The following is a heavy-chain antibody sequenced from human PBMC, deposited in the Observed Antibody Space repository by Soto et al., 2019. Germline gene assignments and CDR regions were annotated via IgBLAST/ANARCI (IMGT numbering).Heavy chain of an antibody. CDR3: ARDLTLAVPDSSVRVGWFDP. Sequence: ASVKVSCKASGYTFTSYYMHWVRQAPGQGREWMGIINPSGGSTSYAQKFQGRVTMTRDTSTSTVYMELSSLRSEDTAVYYCARDLTLAVPDSSVRVGWFDPWGQGTLVNVSS. CDR2: INPSGGST. D-gene: IGHD3-22*01. J-gene: IGHJ5*02. CDR1: GYTFTSYY. V-gene: IGHV1-46*01.